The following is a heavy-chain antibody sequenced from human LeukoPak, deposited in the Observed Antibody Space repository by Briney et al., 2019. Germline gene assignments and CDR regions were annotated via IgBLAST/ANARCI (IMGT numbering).Heavy chain of an antibody. D-gene: IGHD5-24*01. Sequence: PSETLSLTCTVSGGSTSDSNYYWGWIRQPPGRGLEWIGSVYYSGSTYYNPSLKSRVTISVDTSKNQFSLQLNSVTPEDTAVYYCARGGQGDGYSADEAFDIWGQGTMVTVSS. CDR1: GGSTSDSNYY. CDR3: ARGGQGDGYSADEAFDI. CDR2: VYYSGST. V-gene: IGHV4-39*01. J-gene: IGHJ3*02.